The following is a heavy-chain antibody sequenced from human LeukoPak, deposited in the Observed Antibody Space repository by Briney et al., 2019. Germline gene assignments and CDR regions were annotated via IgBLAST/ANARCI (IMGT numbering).Heavy chain of an antibody. CDR1: GYTFTGYY. V-gene: IGHV1-2*02. D-gene: IGHD3-22*01. CDR3: ARTDSSGYWCLDY. Sequence: ASVKVSCKASGYTFTGYYMHWVRQAPGHGLEWMGWINPNSGYTEYAQNFRGRVAMTRDTSISTAYMEVSTMRSDDTAVYYCARTDSSGYWCLDYWGQGTLVTVSS. J-gene: IGHJ4*02. CDR2: INPNSGYT.